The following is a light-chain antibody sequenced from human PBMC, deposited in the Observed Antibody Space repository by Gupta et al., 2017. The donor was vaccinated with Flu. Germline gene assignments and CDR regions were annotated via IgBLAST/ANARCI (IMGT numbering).Light chain of an antibody. J-gene: IGLJ3*02. V-gene: IGLV2-23*01. CDR2: EDS. Sequence: QSALPQPASVSGSPGQSITISCTGSSSDVGTFNLVSWFQQYPGKAPKLMIYEDSKRPSEFSNRFSGTKSGSTASLTISGLQAEDEADYYCCSYVGNFTWVFGGGTKLTVL. CDR1: SSDVGTFNL. CDR3: CSYVGNFTWV.